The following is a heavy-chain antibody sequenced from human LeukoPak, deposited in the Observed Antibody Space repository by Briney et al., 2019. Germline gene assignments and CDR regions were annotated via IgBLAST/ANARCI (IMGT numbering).Heavy chain of an antibody. V-gene: IGHV4-39*01. CDR2: IYYSGST. D-gene: IGHD4-17*01. Sequence: SETLSLTCTVSGGSISSSSYYWGWIRQPPGKGLEWIGSIYYSGSTYYNPSLKSRVTISVDTSKNQFSLKLSSVTAADTAVYYCARGRDDYVPIDYWGQGTLVTVSS. J-gene: IGHJ4*02. CDR3: ARGRDDYVPIDY. CDR1: GGSISSSSYY.